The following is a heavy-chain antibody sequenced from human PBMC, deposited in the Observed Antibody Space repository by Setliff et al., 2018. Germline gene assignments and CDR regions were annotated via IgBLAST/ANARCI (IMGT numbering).Heavy chain of an antibody. CDR3: RLWSGETSRDY. V-gene: IGHV3-23*01. D-gene: IGHD3-10*01. CDR1: GFAFSSYA. CDR2: ISGDGDST. J-gene: IGHJ4*02. Sequence: PGGSLRLSCAGSGFAFSSYAMNWVRQAPGKGLEWVSTISGDGDSTYYADSVMGRFTISRDNSKNSLYLQMNSLRADDTAVYYCRLWSGETSRDYWGQGTLVTVSS.